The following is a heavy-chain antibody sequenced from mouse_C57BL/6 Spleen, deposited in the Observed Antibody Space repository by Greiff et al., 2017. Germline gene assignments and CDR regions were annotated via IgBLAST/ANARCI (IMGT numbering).Heavy chain of an antibody. CDR2: IDPEDGET. CDR1: GFNIKDYS. Sequence: EVQLQQSGAELVKPGASVKLSCTASGFNIKDYSMHWVKQRTEQGLEWIGRIDPEDGETKYDPKFQGKATITADTSSNTAYLQLSSLTSDDTAVYYCAHDGYPRFAYWGQGTLVTVSA. D-gene: IGHD2-3*01. J-gene: IGHJ3*01. V-gene: IGHV14-2*01. CDR3: AHDGYPRFAY.